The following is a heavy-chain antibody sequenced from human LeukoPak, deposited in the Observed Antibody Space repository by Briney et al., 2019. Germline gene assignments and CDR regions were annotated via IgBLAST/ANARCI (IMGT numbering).Heavy chain of an antibody. V-gene: IGHV1-18*01. Sequence: ASVKVSCKASGYTFTSYGISWVRQAPGQGLEWMGWISAYNGNTNYAQKLQRRVTMTSDTSTSTVYMELSDLRSEDTAVYYCAREWRIQLYLPDYWGQGTLVTVSS. J-gene: IGHJ4*02. D-gene: IGHD5-18*01. CDR3: AREWRIQLYLPDY. CDR2: ISAYNGNT. CDR1: GYTFTSYG.